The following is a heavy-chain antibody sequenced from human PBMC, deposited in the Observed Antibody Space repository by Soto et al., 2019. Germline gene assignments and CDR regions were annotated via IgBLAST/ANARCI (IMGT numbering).Heavy chain of an antibody. CDR3: ARALEVVMTPTASDY. D-gene: IGHD2-15*01. J-gene: IGHJ4*02. V-gene: IGHV3-21*01. CDR1: GFTFSSYS. CDR2: ISSSSSYI. Sequence: GVLRLSCAASGFTFSSYSMNWVRQAPGKGLEWVSSISSSSSYIYYADSVKGRFTISRDNAKNSLYLQMNSLRAEDTAVYYCARALEVVMTPTASDYWGQGTLVTVSS.